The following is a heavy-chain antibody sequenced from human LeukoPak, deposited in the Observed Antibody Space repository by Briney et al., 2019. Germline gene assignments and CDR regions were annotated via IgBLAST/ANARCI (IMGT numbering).Heavy chain of an antibody. J-gene: IGHJ4*02. CDR1: GFTFSSYA. CDR2: ISGSGGST. V-gene: IGHV3-23*01. D-gene: IGHD6-13*01. Sequence: GGSLRLSGAASGFTFSSYAMSWVRQAPGKGLEWVSAISGSGGSTYYADSVKGRFTISRDNSKNTLYLQMNSLRAEDTAVYYCAKVGRQQLVRFDYWGQGTLVAVSS. CDR3: AKVGRQQLVRFDY.